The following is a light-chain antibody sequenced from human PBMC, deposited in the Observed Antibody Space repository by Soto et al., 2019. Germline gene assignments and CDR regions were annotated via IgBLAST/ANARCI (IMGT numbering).Light chain of an antibody. CDR2: EGS. V-gene: IGKV3-11*01. CDR3: QQRNSWPWT. Sequence: DIVLTQSPPTLSLSLGQTPAVSCRASQSVSSYFAWYQQKAGQAPRLLIYEGSNRATGIPTRFSGSWSGTDFTITISGLEPEVFVVYYCQQRNSWPWTFGQGTKVDIK. CDR1: QSVSSY. J-gene: IGKJ1*01.